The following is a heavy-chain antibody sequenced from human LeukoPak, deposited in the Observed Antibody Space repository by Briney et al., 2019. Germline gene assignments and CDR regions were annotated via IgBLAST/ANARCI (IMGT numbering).Heavy chain of an antibody. CDR3: ARAPSEIGGYYPEYFRH. CDR1: GFTFSSYW. Sequence: PGGSLRLSCAASGFTFSSYWMHWVRQAPGKGLVCVSRIKSDGSTNYADFVKGRFTISRDNAKNTLSLQMNSLRAEDTGVYYCARAPSEIGGYYPEYFRHWGQGTLVTVSS. D-gene: IGHD3-22*01. J-gene: IGHJ1*01. V-gene: IGHV3-74*01. CDR2: IKSDGST.